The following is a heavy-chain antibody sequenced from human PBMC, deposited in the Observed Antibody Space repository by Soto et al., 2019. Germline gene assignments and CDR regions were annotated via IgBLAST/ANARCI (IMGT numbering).Heavy chain of an antibody. V-gene: IGHV3-30*18. CDR1: GFTFSSYG. CDR3: EKAPQYCGGDCLFDY. D-gene: IGHD2-21*02. J-gene: IGHJ4*02. CDR2: ISYDGSNK. Sequence: GGSLRLSCSASGFTFSSYGMHWVRQAPGKGLEWVAVISYDGSNKYYADSVKGRFTISRDNSKNTLYLQMNSLRAEDTAVYYCEKAPQYCGGDCLFDYWGQGTLVTVYS.